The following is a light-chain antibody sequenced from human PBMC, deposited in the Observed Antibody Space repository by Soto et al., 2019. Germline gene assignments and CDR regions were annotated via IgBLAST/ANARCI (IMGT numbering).Light chain of an antibody. Sequence: DIVVTQSPDSLVVSLGERATINCHCSQSVLYSSNNKNYLAWYQQKPGQPPKLLIYWASTRESGVPDRFSGSGSGTDFTLTISSLQAEDVAVYYCQQYYSTPLTFGGGTKVDIK. CDR3: QQYYSTPLT. CDR1: QSVLYSSNNKNY. CDR2: WAS. J-gene: IGKJ4*01. V-gene: IGKV4-1*01.